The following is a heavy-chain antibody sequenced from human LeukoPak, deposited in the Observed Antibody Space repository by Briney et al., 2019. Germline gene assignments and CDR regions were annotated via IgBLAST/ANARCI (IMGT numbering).Heavy chain of an antibody. CDR1: GGTFSSYA. CDR3: ARDRDYGDYNTQDLFVY. J-gene: IGHJ4*02. CDR2: ISAYNGNT. V-gene: IGHV1-18*01. D-gene: IGHD4-17*01. Sequence: ASVKVSCKASGGTFSSYAISWVRQAPGQGLEWMGWISAYNGNTNYAQRLQGRVTMTTDTSTSTAYMEPRSLRSDDTAVYYCARDRDYGDYNTQDLFVYWGQGTLVTVSS.